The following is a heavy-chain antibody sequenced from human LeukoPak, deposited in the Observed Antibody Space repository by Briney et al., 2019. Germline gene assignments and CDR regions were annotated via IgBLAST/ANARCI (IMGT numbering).Heavy chain of an antibody. CDR1: GFTFSSYA. V-gene: IGHV3-23*01. CDR3: AKDTDSSGYSPFDN. J-gene: IGHJ4*02. CDR2: ISGSGYTT. Sequence: GGSLRLSCAASGFTFSSYAMSWVRQAPGKGLEWVSGISGSGYTTDYADSVKGRLTISRDNSKNTLYLQMNSLRVEDTAVYYCAKDTDSSGYSPFDNWGQGTLVAVSS. D-gene: IGHD3-22*01.